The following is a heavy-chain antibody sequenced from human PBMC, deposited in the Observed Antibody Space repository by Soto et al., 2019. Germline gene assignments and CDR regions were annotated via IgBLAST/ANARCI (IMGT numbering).Heavy chain of an antibody. Sequence: SETLSLTCTVSGGSISSYYWSWIRQPPGKGLEWIGYIYYSGSTNYNPSLKSRVTISVDTSKNQFSLKLSSVTAADTAVYYCASRSLNYSNYARGAFDIWGQGTMVTVSS. CDR3: ASRSLNYSNYARGAFDI. J-gene: IGHJ3*02. V-gene: IGHV4-59*01. CDR2: IYYSGST. CDR1: GGSISSYY. D-gene: IGHD4-4*01.